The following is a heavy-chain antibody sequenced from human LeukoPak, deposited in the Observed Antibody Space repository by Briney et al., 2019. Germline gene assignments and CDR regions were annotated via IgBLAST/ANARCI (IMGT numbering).Heavy chain of an antibody. CDR1: GFTFSNAW. J-gene: IGHJ4*02. D-gene: IGHD3-10*01. CDR2: IKSKTDGGTT. V-gene: IGHV3-15*01. CDR3: STMVRGVIWVYFDY. Sequence: PGGSLRLSCAASGFTFSNAWMSWVRQAPGKGLEWVGRIKSKTDGGTTDYAAPVKGRFTISRDDSKNTLYLQMNSLKTEDTAVYYCSTMVRGVIWVYFDYWGQGTLVTVSS.